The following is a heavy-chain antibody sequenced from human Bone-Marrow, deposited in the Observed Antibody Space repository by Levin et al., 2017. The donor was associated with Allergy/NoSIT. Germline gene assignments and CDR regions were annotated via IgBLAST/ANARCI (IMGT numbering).Heavy chain of an antibody. CDR2: ISGTGGST. CDR1: GFTFSTTT. J-gene: IGHJ3*02. CDR3: AKDLLQHALDI. Sequence: LSLTCAASGFTFSTTTMNWVRQAPGKGLEWVSTISGTGGSTYYADSVKGRFTISRDNSKNTLYLQMNSLRAEDTAVYYCAKDLLQHALDIWGQGTMVTVSS. V-gene: IGHV3-23*01. D-gene: IGHD1-1*01.